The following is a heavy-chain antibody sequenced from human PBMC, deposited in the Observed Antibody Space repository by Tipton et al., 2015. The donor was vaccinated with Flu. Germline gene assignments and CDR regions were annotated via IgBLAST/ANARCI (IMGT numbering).Heavy chain of an antibody. V-gene: IGHV4-38-2*02. CDR3: ARDQSLRYYYDSSGLWGYYYGMDD. CDR2: IYHSGGT. J-gene: IGHJ6*01. Sequence: LRLSCTVSGYSISSGYYWGWIRQSPGKGLEWIGSIYHSGGTYYNPSLKSRVTISVDTSKNQFSLKLSSVTAAETAVYYCARDQSLRYYYDSSGLWGYYYGMDDWGEGTTV. CDR1: GYSISSGYY. D-gene: IGHD3-22*01.